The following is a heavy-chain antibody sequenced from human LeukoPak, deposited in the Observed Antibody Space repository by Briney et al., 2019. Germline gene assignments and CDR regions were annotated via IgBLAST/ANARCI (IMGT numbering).Heavy chain of an antibody. D-gene: IGHD3-10*01. V-gene: IGHV4-59*08. J-gene: IGHJ3*02. CDR1: GGSISSYY. CDR3: ARLREDAFDI. CDR2: IYYSGST. Sequence: SKTLSLTCTVSGGSISSYYWSWIRQPPGKGLEWIGYIYYSGSTNYNPSLKSRVTISVDTSKNQFSLKLSSVTAADTAVYYCARLREDAFDIWGQGTMVTVSS.